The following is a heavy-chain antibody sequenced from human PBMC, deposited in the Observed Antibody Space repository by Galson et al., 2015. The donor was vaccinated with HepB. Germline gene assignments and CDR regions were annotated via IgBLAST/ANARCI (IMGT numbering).Heavy chain of an antibody. D-gene: IGHD2-15*01. V-gene: IGHV3-23*01. CDR2: ISGSDGST. J-gene: IGHJ5*02. CDR3: AKCPYSGGAHWLGP. Sequence: SLRLSCAASGFTFTNHAMTWVRQGPGKGLEWVPTISGSDGSTYYADSVKGRFTISRDNSKNTLFLQMNSLRAEDTAVYYCAKCPYSGGAHWLGPWGQGTLVTVSP. CDR1: GFTFTNHA.